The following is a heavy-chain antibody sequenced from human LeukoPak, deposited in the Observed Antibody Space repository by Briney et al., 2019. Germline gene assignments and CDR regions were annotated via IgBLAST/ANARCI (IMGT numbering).Heavy chain of an antibody. D-gene: IGHD6-13*01. CDR3: ARGRGQQLGNFDY. J-gene: IGHJ4*02. CDR2: IYTSGST. V-gene: IGHV4-61*02. CDR1: GVSITSGGYY. Sequence: SETLSLTCTVSGVSITSGGYYWRWIRQPVGKGLEWIGRIYTSGSTNYNPSLKSRVTISVDPSKNHFSLKLSSVTAADTAVYYCARGRGQQLGNFDYWGQGTLVTVSS.